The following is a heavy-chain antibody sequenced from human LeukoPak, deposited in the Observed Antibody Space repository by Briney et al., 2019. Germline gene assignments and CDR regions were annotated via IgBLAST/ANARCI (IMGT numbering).Heavy chain of an antibody. J-gene: IGHJ4*02. Sequence: THGESLKISCQGSGYSFTSYWIGWVRQMPGKGLEWMGIIYPGDSDSRYSPSFEGQVTISADKSISTAYLQWSSLKASDSAMYYCARMMQSAPSRGYSGYDRFDYWGQGTLVTVSS. CDR3: ARMMQSAPSRGYSGYDRFDY. CDR2: IYPGDSDS. V-gene: IGHV5-51*01. CDR1: GYSFTSYW. D-gene: IGHD5-12*01.